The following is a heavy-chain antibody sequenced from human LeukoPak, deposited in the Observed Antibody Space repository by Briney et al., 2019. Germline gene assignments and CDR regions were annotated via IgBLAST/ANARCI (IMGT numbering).Heavy chain of an antibody. CDR1: GFTFSSYG. CDR2: ISYDGSNK. CDR3: ARDLYYYGSGVCDY. Sequence: GGSLRLSCAASGFTFSSYGMHWVRQAPGKGLEWVAVISYDGSNKYYANSVKGRFTIPRDNSKNTLYLQMGSLRAEDMAVYYCARDLYYYGSGVCDYWGQGTLVTVSS. J-gene: IGHJ4*02. D-gene: IGHD3-10*01. V-gene: IGHV3-30*03.